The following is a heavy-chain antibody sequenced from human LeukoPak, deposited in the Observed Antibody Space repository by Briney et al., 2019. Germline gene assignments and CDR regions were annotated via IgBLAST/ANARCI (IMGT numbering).Heavy chain of an antibody. CDR3: ARSVSSSWYYYYYYYGMDV. D-gene: IGHD6-13*01. Sequence: GESLKISCKGSGYSFTSYWIGWVRQMPGKGLEWMGIIYPGDSDTRYSPSFQGQVTISADKSISTAYLQWSSLKASDTAMYYCARSVSSSWYYYYYYYGMDVWGQGTTVTVSS. CDR1: GYSFTSYW. J-gene: IGHJ6*02. V-gene: IGHV5-51*01. CDR2: IYPGDSDT.